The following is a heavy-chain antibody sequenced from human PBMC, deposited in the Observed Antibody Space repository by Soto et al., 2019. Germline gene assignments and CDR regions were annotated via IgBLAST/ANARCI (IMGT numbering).Heavy chain of an antibody. D-gene: IGHD4-17*01. V-gene: IGHV4-39*01. CDR3: ARHYGAFDP. CDR2: VFYSGNT. CDR1: GGSITSSGYY. Sequence: QLQLQESGPGLVKPSETLSLTCSVSGGSITSSGYYWGWIRQPPGKGLEWIGSVFYSGNTYHNPSLKSRAITSVGTSKNQFSLKLSSVTAADTAVYYCARHYGAFDPWGQGTLVTVFS. J-gene: IGHJ5*02.